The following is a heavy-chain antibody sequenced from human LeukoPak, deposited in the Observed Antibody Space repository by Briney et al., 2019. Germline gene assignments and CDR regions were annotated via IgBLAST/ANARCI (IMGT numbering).Heavy chain of an antibody. Sequence: SETLSLTCTVSGGSIRSSSYYWGWIRQPPGKGLEWIGSIYYSGSTYYNASLKSRGTISVDTSKNQFSLKLNSVTAADTAVYFCARQVVAVAGTGYFDYWGQGALVTVSS. V-gene: IGHV4-39*01. CDR1: GGSIRSSSYY. J-gene: IGHJ4*02. D-gene: IGHD6-19*01. CDR2: IYYSGST. CDR3: ARQVVAVAGTGYFDY.